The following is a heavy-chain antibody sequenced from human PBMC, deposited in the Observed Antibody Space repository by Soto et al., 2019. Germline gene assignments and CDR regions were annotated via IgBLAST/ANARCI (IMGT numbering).Heavy chain of an antibody. D-gene: IGHD5-12*01. CDR3: AKDDEWLGSRHTVGLFDY. Sequence: GGSLRLSCAASGFTFSSYGMHWVRQAPGKGLEWVAVISYDGSNKYYADSVKGRFTISRDNSKNTLYLQMNSLRAEDTAVYYCAKDDEWLGSRHTVGLFDYWGQGTLVTVSS. CDR2: ISYDGSNK. J-gene: IGHJ4*02. V-gene: IGHV3-30*18. CDR1: GFTFSSYG.